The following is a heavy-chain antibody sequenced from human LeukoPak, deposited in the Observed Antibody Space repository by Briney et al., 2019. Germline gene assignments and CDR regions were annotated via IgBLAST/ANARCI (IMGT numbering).Heavy chain of an antibody. J-gene: IGHJ4*02. CDR2: ISGSGGST. D-gene: IGHD1-26*01. CDR1: GFTFSSYG. CDR3: AKAPVRIGWELLGSPRRGAGSVC. Sequence: PGGSLRLSCAASGFTFSSYGMSRVRQAPGKGLEWVSAISGSGGSTYYADSVKGRFTISRDNSKNTLYLQMNSLRAEDTAVYCCAKAPVRIGWELLGSPRRGAGSVCWGQGTLVTVSS. V-gene: IGHV3-23*01.